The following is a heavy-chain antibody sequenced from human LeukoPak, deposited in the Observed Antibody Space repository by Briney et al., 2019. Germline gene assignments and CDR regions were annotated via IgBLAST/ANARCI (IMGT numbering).Heavy chain of an antibody. Sequence: PGGSLRLSCAASGFTFSSYSMNWVRQAPGKGLEWVSSISSSGSYIYYADSVKGRFTISRDNAKNSLYLQMNSLRAEDTAVYYCASALGYCSGGSCYSGYYYGLDVWGQGTTVTVSS. CDR3: ASALGYCSGGSCYSGYYYGLDV. V-gene: IGHV3-21*01. J-gene: IGHJ6*02. CDR1: GFTFSSYS. CDR2: ISSSGSYI. D-gene: IGHD2-15*01.